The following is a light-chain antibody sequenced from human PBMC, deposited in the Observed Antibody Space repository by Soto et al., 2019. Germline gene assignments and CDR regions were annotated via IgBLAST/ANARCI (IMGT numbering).Light chain of an antibody. CDR2: EVN. Sequence: QSALTQPASVSGSPGQSITISCTGTSSDVGINDLVSWYQQLPGKAPKLMIFEVNKRPSGVSNRFSGSKSGNTASLTISGLQAEDEADYYCCSYAGTTTPAVFGGGTQLTVL. J-gene: IGLJ7*01. CDR3: CSYAGTTTPAV. CDR1: SSDVGINDL. V-gene: IGLV2-23*02.